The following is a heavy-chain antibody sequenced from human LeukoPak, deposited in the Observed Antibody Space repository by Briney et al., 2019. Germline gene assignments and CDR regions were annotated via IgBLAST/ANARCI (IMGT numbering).Heavy chain of an antibody. CDR3: ARDQYDTWSRRGNFDS. Sequence: GGSLRLSCVASGFTFGKYWMSWVRQAPGKGLEWVANTKLDGSEKNYVDSVKGRFTISRDNTKNSLYLQMNSLRAEDTAVFYCARDQYDTWSRRGNFDSWGQGTLVIVST. D-gene: IGHD3-3*01. CDR2: TKLDGSEK. V-gene: IGHV3-7*03. J-gene: IGHJ4*02. CDR1: GFTFGKYW.